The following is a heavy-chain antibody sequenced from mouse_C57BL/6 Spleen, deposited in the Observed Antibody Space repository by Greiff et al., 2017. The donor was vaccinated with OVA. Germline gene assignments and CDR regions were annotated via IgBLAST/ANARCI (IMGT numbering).Heavy chain of an antibody. Sequence: QVHVKQSGAELVKPGASVKLSCKASGYTFTSYWMHWVKQRPGQGLEWIGMIHPNSGSTNYNEKFKSKATLTVDKSSSTAYMQLSSLTSEDSAVYYCARKTGENWGQGTTLTVSS. CDR3: ARKTGEN. V-gene: IGHV1-64*01. J-gene: IGHJ2*01. CDR1: GYTFTSYW. CDR2: IHPNSGST.